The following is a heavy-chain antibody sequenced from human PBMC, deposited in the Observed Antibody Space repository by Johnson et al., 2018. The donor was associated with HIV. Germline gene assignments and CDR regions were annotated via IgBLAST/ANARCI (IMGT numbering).Heavy chain of an antibody. J-gene: IGHJ3*02. Sequence: VQLVESGGGLVQPGGSLRLSCAASGFPVSSNYMSWVRQAPGKGLGWASVIYGGGRTYYADSVKGRFTISRDNSKNTLYLQMNSLRAEDTAVYYCATFGGGSFHAFDIWGQGTMVTVSS. D-gene: IGHD1-26*01. CDR2: IYGGGRT. CDR3: ATFGGGSFHAFDI. CDR1: GFPVSSNY. V-gene: IGHV3-66*02.